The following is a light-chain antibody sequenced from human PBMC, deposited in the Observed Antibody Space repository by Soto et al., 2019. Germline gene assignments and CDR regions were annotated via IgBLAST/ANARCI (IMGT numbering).Light chain of an antibody. V-gene: IGKV3-20*01. CDR3: QQYGSSLGA. Sequence: EIVLTQSPGTLSLSPGERVTLSCRANQSVSSSSLAWYQQKPGQAPRLLIYDASRRATGIPDRFSGSGSGTDFTLTISRLEPEDFAVYYCQQYGSSLGAFGPGTRVDIK. CDR1: QSVSSSS. J-gene: IGKJ3*01. CDR2: DAS.